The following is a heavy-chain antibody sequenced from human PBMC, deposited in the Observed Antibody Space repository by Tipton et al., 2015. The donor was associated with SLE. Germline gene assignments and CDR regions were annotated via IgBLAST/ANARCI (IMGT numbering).Heavy chain of an antibody. V-gene: IGHV4-59*08. CDR1: GGSTSSYY. D-gene: IGHD2-8*01. CDR2: IFFTGST. CDR3: ARGMLTWRGAIIGVDV. J-gene: IGHJ6*02. Sequence: TLSLTCTVSGGSTSSYYWSWIRQPPGKGLEWIGFIFFTGSTDYNPSLQSRVTISVDTSENQFSLRLSSVTAADTAVYYCARGMLTWRGAIIGVDVWGQGTSVNVSS.